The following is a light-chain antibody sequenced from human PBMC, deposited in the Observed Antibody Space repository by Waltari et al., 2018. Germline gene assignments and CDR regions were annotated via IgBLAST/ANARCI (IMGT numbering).Light chain of an antibody. V-gene: IGKV1-39*01. CDR1: QSITGH. Sequence: DIQMTQAPSSLSVSVGDRVTMTCRTSQSITGHLNWFQQQPGKAPKLLIHSASALQSGVPSRFSGRGSGTHFTLTISSLQPEDFATYFCQQSYITPYTFGQGTKLEIK. CDR2: SAS. CDR3: QQSYITPYT. J-gene: IGKJ2*01.